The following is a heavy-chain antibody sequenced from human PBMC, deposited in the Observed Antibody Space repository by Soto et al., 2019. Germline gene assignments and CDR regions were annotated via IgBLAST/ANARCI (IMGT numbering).Heavy chain of an antibody. V-gene: IGHV3-7*03. D-gene: IGHD5-18*01. Sequence: EVQLVESGGGLVQPGGSLRLSCAASGFTFSSYSMSWVRQAPGKGLEWVANINKNGGEKYYVDSVKGRFTISRDNAKNSLYLQMNGLSGEDTAVYDCARAGDIAVVCTWHYWGQGILVTVSS. CDR3: ARAGDIAVVCTWHY. CDR2: INKNGGEK. CDR1: GFTFSSYS. J-gene: IGHJ4*02.